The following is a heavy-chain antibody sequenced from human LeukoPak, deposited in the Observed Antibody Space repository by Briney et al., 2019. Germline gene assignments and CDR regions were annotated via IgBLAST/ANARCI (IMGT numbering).Heavy chain of an antibody. CDR1: GFTFSSYG. CDR2: ISGSGGST. J-gene: IGHJ4*02. V-gene: IGHV3-23*01. CDR3: AKDCGHEYYFDY. Sequence: PGGSLRLSCAASGFTFSSYGMSWVRQAPGKGLEWVSAISGSGGSTYYADSVKGRFTISRDNSKNTLYLQMNSLRAEDTAVYYCAKDCGHEYYFDYWGQGTLVTVSS.